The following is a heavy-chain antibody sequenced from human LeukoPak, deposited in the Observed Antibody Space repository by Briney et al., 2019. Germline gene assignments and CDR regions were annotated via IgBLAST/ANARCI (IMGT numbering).Heavy chain of an antibody. CDR1: GITFRRYA. V-gene: IGHV3-23*01. J-gene: IGHJ4*02. Sequence: GRSLRLSCAASGITFRRYAMSWVRQAPGKGLEWVSGITSSGGSTHYADSVKGRFTISRDNTKNTLYLQMNSLRAEDTAVYYCARDGPLWFGGLYYLGQGTLVTVSS. D-gene: IGHD3-10*01. CDR3: ARDGPLWFGGLYY. CDR2: ITSSGGST.